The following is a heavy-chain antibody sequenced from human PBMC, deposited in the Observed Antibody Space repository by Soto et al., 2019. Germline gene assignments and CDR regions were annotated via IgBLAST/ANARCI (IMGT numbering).Heavy chain of an antibody. D-gene: IGHD1-26*01. J-gene: IGHJ4*02. V-gene: IGHV1-18*01. Sequence: QVQLVQSEAEVKKPGASVKVSCKASGYTFTSYGITWVRQAPGQGLEWMGWISAYNGNTNYAQKLQDRVTLTTDTSTSTAYTELTSLRSDDTAVYYCARDVSSGGYPYHFEFWGQGTLVTVSS. CDR3: ARDVSSGGYPYHFEF. CDR2: ISAYNGNT. CDR1: GYTFTSYG.